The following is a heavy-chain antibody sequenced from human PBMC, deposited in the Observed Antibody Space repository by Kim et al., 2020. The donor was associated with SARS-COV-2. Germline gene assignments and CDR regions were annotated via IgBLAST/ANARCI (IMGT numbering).Heavy chain of an antibody. V-gene: IGHV1-18*01. Sequence: ASVKVSCKASGYTFTSYGISWVRQAPGQGLEWMGWISAYNGNTNYAQKLQGRVTMTTDTSTSTAYMELRSLRSDDTAVYYCARDPAYCGGDCYFYYYYYYYGMDVWGQGTTVTVSS. CDR3: ARDPAYCGGDCYFYYYYYYYGMDV. CDR2: ISAYNGNT. CDR1: GYTFTSYG. J-gene: IGHJ6*02. D-gene: IGHD2-21*02.